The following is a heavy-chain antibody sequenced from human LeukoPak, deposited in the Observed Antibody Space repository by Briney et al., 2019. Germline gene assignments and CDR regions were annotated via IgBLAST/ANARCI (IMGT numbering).Heavy chain of an antibody. CDR3: ARGWRKYYGSGSFSEPWFDP. CDR2: IYYSGST. V-gene: IGHV4-31*03. D-gene: IGHD3-10*01. CDR1: GGSISSGGYY. J-gene: IGHJ5*02. Sequence: SETPSLTCTVSGGSISSGGYYWSWIRQHPEKGLEWIGYIYYSGSTYYNPSLKSRVTISVDTSKNQFSLKPSSVTAADTAVYYCARGWRKYYGSGSFSEPWFDPWGQGTLVTVSS.